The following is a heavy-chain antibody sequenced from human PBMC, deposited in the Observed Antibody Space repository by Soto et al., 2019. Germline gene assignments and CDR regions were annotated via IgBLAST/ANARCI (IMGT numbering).Heavy chain of an antibody. J-gene: IGHJ5*02. CDR1: GFTFCSYA. Sequence: AGGSLRLSFAASGFTFCSYALSWGPQAPGKGLEWVSAISGSGGSTYYADSVKGRFTISRDNSKNTLYLQMNSLRAEDTAVYYCALFGVLIYPEAWGQGTLVTVS. V-gene: IGHV3-23*01. D-gene: IGHD3-3*01. CDR3: ALFGVLIYPEA. CDR2: ISGSGGST.